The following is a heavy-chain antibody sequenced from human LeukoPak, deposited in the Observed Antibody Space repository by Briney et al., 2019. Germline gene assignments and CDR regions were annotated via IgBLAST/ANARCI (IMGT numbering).Heavy chain of an antibody. J-gene: IGHJ5*02. Sequence: PSETLSLTCTVSGGSISSYYWSWIRQPAGKGLEWIGRIYSSGSTDYDPSLKSRVTMSVDTSKNQFTLMLTSATAADTAVYYCARDRGGGYYWFDPWAREPWSPSPQ. CDR3: ARDRGGGYYWFDP. V-gene: IGHV4-4*07. CDR1: GGSISSYY. D-gene: IGHD5-12*01. CDR2: IYSSGST.